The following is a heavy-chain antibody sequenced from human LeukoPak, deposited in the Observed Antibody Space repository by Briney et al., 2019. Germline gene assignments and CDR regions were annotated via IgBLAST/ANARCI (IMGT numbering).Heavy chain of an antibody. CDR3: ARDWWYGDYSIGNN. D-gene: IGHD4-17*01. Sequence: ASVKVSCKASGYTFTTYGISWVRQAPGQGLEWMGWISGYNGNTKCAQNFQGRVTVSTDTSTTTAYMELRSLRSDDTAVYYCARDWWYGDYSIGNNWGQGTLVTVSS. CDR1: GYTFTTYG. CDR2: ISGYNGNT. V-gene: IGHV1-18*01. J-gene: IGHJ4*02.